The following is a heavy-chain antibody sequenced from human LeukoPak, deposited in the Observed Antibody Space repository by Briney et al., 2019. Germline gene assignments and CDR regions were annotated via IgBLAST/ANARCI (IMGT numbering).Heavy chain of an antibody. CDR1: EFTLKGHS. CDR3: ARADGDGGYYYHYGMDV. J-gene: IGHJ6*04. V-gene: IGHV3-7*03. D-gene: IGHD4-17*01. CDR2: IKQGGSEK. Sequence: GTFLSLYSAASEFTLKGHSWVWYRRAQGMGLGGWVNIKQGGSEKYYVDSVKGRFTISRDNAKSSLYLQMNSLRAEDTAVYYCARADGDGGYYYHYGMDVWGKGTTVTVSS.